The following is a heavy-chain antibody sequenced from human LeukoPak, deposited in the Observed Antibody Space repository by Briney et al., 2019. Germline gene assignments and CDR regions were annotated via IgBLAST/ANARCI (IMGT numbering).Heavy chain of an antibody. CDR2: MNPNSGNT. CDR3: ARGSGSWYWIDY. CDR1: GYTFTSYD. J-gene: IGHJ4*02. Sequence: ASVKVSCKASGYTFTSYDINWVRQATGQGLEWMGWMNPNSGNTGYAQKFQGRVTITRNTSISTAYMELSSLRSEDTAVYYCARGSGSWYWIDYWGQGTVVTVSS. D-gene: IGHD6-13*01. V-gene: IGHV1-8*03.